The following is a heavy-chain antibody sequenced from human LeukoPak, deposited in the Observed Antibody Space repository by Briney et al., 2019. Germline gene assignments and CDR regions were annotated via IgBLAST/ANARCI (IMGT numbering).Heavy chain of an antibody. Sequence: GGSLRPSCAASGFTFSSYAMSWVRQSPGKGLEWVSAISGSGGSTYYADSVKGRFTISRDNSKNPLYLQMNSLRAEDTAVYYCAKDRGYLWYNWFDPWGQGTLVTVSS. D-gene: IGHD2-21*01. CDR1: GFTFSSYA. CDR3: AKDRGYLWYNWFDP. CDR2: ISGSGGST. V-gene: IGHV3-23*01. J-gene: IGHJ5*02.